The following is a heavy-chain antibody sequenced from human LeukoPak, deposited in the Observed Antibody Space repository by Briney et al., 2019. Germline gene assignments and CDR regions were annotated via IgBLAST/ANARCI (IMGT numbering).Heavy chain of an antibody. CDR1: GFTFTTYW. CDR2: INQGGSGR. V-gene: IGHV3-7*01. CDR3: ARDHYVPHY. J-gene: IGHJ4*02. D-gene: IGHD3-10*02. Sequence: GGSLRLSCATSGFTFTTYWMSWVRQAPGKGLEWVANINQGGSGRYYVDSVKGRFTISRDNARNSLYLQMDSLRAEDTSVYYCARDHYVPHYWGQGTLVTVSS.